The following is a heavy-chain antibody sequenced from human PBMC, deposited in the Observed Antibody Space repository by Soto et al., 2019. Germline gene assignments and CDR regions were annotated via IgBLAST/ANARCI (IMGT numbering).Heavy chain of an antibody. CDR3: AGDHCSSTSCYRKDYYCYGMDV. Sequence: SSVKVSCKASGGTFSSYAISWVRQAPGQGLEWMGGIIPIFGTANYAQKFQGRVTITADESTGTAYMELSSLRSEDTAVYYCAGDHCSSTSCYRKDYYCYGMDVWGQGTTVTGSS. V-gene: IGHV1-69*13. J-gene: IGHJ6*02. D-gene: IGHD2-2*01. CDR1: GGTFSSYA. CDR2: IIPIFGTA.